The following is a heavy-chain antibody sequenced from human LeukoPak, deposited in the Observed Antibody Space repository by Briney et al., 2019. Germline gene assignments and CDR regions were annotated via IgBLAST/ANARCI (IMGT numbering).Heavy chain of an antibody. CDR2: INHSGST. V-gene: IGHV4-34*01. CDR1: GGSFSVYY. J-gene: IGHJ5*02. D-gene: IGHD6-19*01. Sequence: SETLSLTCAVYGGSFSVYYWSWIRQPPGKGLEWIGEINHSGSTNYNPSLKSRVTISVDTSKNQFSLKLSSVTAADTAVYYCATSVARRGTAGTLGQTDLNWFDPWGQGTLVTVSS. CDR3: ATSVARRGTAGTLGQTDLNWFDP.